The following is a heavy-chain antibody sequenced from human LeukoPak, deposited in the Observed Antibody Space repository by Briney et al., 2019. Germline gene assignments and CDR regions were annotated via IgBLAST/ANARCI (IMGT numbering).Heavy chain of an antibody. CDR2: IYYSGST. Sequence: PSETLSLTCTVSGGSISSSSYYWGWIRQPPGKGLEWIGSIYYSGSTYYNPSLKSRVTISVDTSKNQFSLKLSSVTAADTAVYYCAIPAIVGATTDYFDYWGQGTLVTVSS. D-gene: IGHD1-26*01. V-gene: IGHV4-39*01. CDR1: GGSISSSSYY. CDR3: AIPAIVGATTDYFDY. J-gene: IGHJ4*02.